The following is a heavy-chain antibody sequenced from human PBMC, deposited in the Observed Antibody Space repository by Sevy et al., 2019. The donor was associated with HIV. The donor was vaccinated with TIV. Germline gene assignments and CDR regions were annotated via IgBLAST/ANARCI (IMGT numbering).Heavy chain of an antibody. CDR2: MNRNSGNT. CDR3: ARPYCSGGSCYHPAH. Sequence: ASVKVSCKASGYTFTSYDINWVRQATGQGLEWMGWMNRNSGNTGYAQKFQGRVTMTRNTSISTAYMELSSLRSEDTAVYYCARPYCSGGSCYHPAHWGQGTLVTVSS. V-gene: IGHV1-8*01. D-gene: IGHD2-15*01. CDR1: GYTFTSYD. J-gene: IGHJ4*02.